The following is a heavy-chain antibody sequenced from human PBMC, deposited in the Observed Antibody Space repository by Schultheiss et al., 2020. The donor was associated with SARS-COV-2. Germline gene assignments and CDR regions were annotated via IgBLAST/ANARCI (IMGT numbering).Heavy chain of an antibody. CDR1: GFTFSSYS. CDR3: ARAVWSGRKGYYFDY. D-gene: IGHD3-3*01. J-gene: IGHJ4*02. CDR2: ISSSSSTI. Sequence: GESLKISCAASGFTFSSYSMNWVRQAPGKGLEWVSYISSSSSTIYYADSVKGRFTISRDNAKNSLYLQMNSLRAEDTAVYYCARAVWSGRKGYYFDYWGQGTLVTVSS. V-gene: IGHV3-48*01.